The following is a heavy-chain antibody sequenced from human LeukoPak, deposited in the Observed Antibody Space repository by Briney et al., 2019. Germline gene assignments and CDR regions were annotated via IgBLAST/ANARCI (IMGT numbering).Heavy chain of an antibody. V-gene: IGHV4-4*02. Sequence: SGTLSLTCTVSGDSINSLDLWSWVRQPPGKGLEWSGEMYLSGTTHSNPSVKSRVTISIDKSKNQFFLNLSSVTAADTAVYYCAGLVGRYSSGLYYYYFDYWGQGTLVTVSS. CDR1: GDSINSLDL. CDR2: MYLSGTT. D-gene: IGHD3-22*01. CDR3: AGLVGRYSSGLYYYYFDY. J-gene: IGHJ4*02.